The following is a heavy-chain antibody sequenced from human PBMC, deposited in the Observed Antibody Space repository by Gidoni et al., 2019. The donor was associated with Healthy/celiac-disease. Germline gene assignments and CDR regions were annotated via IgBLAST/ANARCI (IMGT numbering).Heavy chain of an antibody. CDR1: GFTFSSYA. CDR3: ARDCSGGSCFLAGH. V-gene: IGHV3-23*01. Sequence: EVQLLESGGGLVQPGGSLRLSCAASGFTFSSYAMSWVRQAPGKGLEWVSAISGSGGSTYYADSVKGRFTISRDNSKNTLYLQMNSLRAEDTAVYYCARDCSGGSCFLAGHWGQGTLVTVSS. J-gene: IGHJ1*01. D-gene: IGHD2-15*01. CDR2: ISGSGGST.